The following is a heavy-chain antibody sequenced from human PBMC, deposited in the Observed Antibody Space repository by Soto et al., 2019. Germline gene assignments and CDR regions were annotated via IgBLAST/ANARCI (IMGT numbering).Heavy chain of an antibody. V-gene: IGHV3-30-3*01. D-gene: IGHD3-3*01. CDR1: GFTCSSYA. CDR2: ISYDGSNK. J-gene: IGHJ4*02. Sequence: GGSLRLSCAASGFTCSSYAMHWVRQAPGEGLEWVAVISYDGSNKYYADSVKGRFTISRDNSKNTLYLQMNSLRAEDTAVYYCARASWPVEWLSDYWGQGTLVTVSS. CDR3: ARASWPVEWLSDY.